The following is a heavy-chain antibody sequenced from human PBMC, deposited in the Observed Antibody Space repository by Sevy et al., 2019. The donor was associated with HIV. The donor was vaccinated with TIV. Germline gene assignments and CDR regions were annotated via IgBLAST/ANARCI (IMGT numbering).Heavy chain of an antibody. CDR3: ARAGDDYCISTDCNKHWFDP. D-gene: IGHD5-12*01. CDR1: GFTFSDYY. J-gene: IGHJ5*02. Sequence: GGSLRLSCAASGFTFSDYYMTWIRQAPGKGLEWVSYIGSSGTVIYYADSVKGRFTISRDNARNSLYLQMNSLRAEDTAVYYCARAGDDYCISTDCNKHWFDPWGQGTLVTVSS. V-gene: IGHV3-11*01. CDR2: IGSSGTVI.